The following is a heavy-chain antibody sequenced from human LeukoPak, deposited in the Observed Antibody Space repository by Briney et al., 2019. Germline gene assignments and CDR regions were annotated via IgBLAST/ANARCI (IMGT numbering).Heavy chain of an antibody. D-gene: IGHD6-13*01. CDR1: GGSISGYY. J-gene: IGHJ5*02. V-gene: IGHV4-59*01. CDR2: IYYSGST. CDR3: ARGCSAGTPHNWFDP. Sequence: SETLSLTCTVSGGSISGYYWSWIRQPPGRGLEWIGYIYYSGSTNYNPSLKSRVTISVDTSKNQFSLKLSSVTAADTAVYYCARGCSAGTPHNWFDPWGQGTLVTVSS.